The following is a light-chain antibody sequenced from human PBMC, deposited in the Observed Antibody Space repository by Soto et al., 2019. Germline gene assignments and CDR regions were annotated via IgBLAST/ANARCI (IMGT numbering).Light chain of an antibody. Sequence: VMTHSPATVSVAPGERASLSCRASQRVSIDLAPYQQTTRQAPRLLLYGASNRATGIPHRFSGSGSGTDFTLTTSRLEPEDFAASYCQQYNNWPPFTFGGGTKVDIK. J-gene: IGKJ4*01. V-gene: IGKV3D-15*01. CDR1: QRVSID. CDR3: QQYNNWPPFT. CDR2: GAS.